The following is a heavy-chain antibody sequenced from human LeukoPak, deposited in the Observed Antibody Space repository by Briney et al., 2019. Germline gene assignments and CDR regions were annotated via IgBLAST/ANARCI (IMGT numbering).Heavy chain of an antibody. Sequence: PGGSLRLSCTTSGITFSNSWMSWVRQAPGKGLEWVAVISYDGSNKYYADSVKGRFAISRDNSKNTLYLQMNSLRAEDTAVYYCAKEGPGEYYDSSGSSPYWGQGTLVTVSS. CDR2: ISYDGSNK. D-gene: IGHD3-22*01. CDR1: GITFSNSW. J-gene: IGHJ4*02. CDR3: AKEGPGEYYDSSGSSPY. V-gene: IGHV3-30*18.